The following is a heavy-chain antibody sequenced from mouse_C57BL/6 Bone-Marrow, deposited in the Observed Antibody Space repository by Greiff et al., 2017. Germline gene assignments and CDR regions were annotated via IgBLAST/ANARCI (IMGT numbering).Heavy chain of an antibody. Sequence: VQLKQSGPELVKPGASVKISCKASGYSFTDYNMNWVKQSNGKSLEWIGVINPNYGTTSYNQKFKGKATLTVDQSSSTAYMQRNSLTSEDSAVYYCARGTTVVAPYAMDYWGQGTSVTVSS. J-gene: IGHJ4*01. CDR2: INPNYGTT. CDR3: ARGTTVVAPYAMDY. V-gene: IGHV1-39*01. D-gene: IGHD1-1*01. CDR1: GYSFTDYN.